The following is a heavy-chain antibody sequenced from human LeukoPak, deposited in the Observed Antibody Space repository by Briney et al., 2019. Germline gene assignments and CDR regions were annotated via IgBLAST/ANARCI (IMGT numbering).Heavy chain of an antibody. CDR1: GGSISSYY. D-gene: IGHD1-26*01. Sequence: SETLSLTCTDSGGSISSYYWSWIRQPPGKGLEWIGYIYYSGSTNYNPSLKSRVTISVDTSKNQFSLKLSSVTAADTAVYYCARAGWELLSYFDYWGQGTLVTVSS. CDR3: ARAGWELLSYFDY. CDR2: IYYSGST. V-gene: IGHV4-59*01. J-gene: IGHJ4*02.